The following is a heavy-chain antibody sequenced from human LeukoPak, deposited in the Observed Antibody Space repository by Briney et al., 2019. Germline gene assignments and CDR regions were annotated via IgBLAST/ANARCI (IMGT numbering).Heavy chain of an antibody. D-gene: IGHD3-10*01. CDR2: IWNDGSNK. V-gene: IGHV3-33*08. CDR1: GFTFSTYG. J-gene: IGHJ4*02. Sequence: GGSLRLSCTASGFTFSTYGMHWVRQAPGKGLEWVAVIWNDGSNKYYADSVKGRFTISRDNSKNTLYLQMNSLRAEDTAVYSCARASGPFDYWGQGTLVTVSS. CDR3: ARASGPFDY.